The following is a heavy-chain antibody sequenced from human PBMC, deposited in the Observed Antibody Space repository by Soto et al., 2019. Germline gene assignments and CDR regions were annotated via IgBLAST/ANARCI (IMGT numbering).Heavy chain of an antibody. D-gene: IGHD5-12*01. CDR1: GGTFSSYA. CDR3: ARERGEGVATIGDDYYYYGMDV. V-gene: IGHV1-69*06. CDR2: IIPIFGTA. J-gene: IGHJ6*02. Sequence: GXSVKGSCKASGGTFSSYAISWVRQAPGQVLECMGGIIPIFGTANYAQKFQGRVTITADKSTSTAYMELSSLRSEDTAVYYCARERGEGVATIGDDYYYYGMDVWRQGNTVTVSS.